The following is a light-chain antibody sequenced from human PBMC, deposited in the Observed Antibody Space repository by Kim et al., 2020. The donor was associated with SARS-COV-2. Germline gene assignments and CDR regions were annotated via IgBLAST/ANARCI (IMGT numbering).Light chain of an antibody. CDR3: QNYISAPWT. J-gene: IGKJ1*01. CDR1: QDITNY. V-gene: IGKV1-27*01. CDR2: AAS. Sequence: DIQMTQSPSSLSASVGDRVTITCRASQDITNYLAWYQQKPGKVPKLLIYAASTLQSGVPSRFSGSGSGTDFTLTISSLQPEDVATYYCQNYISAPWTFGQGTKVDIK.